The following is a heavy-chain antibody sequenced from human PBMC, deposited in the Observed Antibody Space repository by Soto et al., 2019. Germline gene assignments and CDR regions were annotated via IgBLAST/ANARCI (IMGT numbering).Heavy chain of an antibody. Sequence: GGSLRLSCAASGFSFSNYNMNWVRQAPGKGLEWVSAITSSGDITHYADSVKGRFTISRDNSRNTLYMQMNSLRAEDTAVYYCAKDSLTTMVRYYYFDFWGPGPLLTL. CDR3: AKDSLTTMVRYYYFDF. J-gene: IGHJ4*02. CDR2: ITSSGDIT. V-gene: IGHV3-23*01. CDR1: GFSFSNYN. D-gene: IGHD3-10*01.